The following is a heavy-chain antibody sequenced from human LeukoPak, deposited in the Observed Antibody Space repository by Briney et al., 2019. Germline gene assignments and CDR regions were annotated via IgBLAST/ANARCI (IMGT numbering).Heavy chain of an antibody. J-gene: IGHJ4*02. CDR2: ISRDGVST. CDR1: GLPIADFA. V-gene: IGHV3-43*02. Sequence: SGGSLRLSCVASGLPIADFAMHWVRQAPGKGLEWVSLISRDGVSTFYADSVKGRFSISRDNSKNSLYLEMNSLRTEDAAMYYCAKESGKFDYWGQGTLVAVSS. CDR3: AKESGKFDY.